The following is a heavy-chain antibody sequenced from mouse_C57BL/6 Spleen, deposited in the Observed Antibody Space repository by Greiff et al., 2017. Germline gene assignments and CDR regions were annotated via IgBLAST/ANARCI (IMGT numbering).Heavy chain of an antibody. CDR3: ARRTDGSRRDYAMDY. CDR1: GYTFTSYW. D-gene: IGHD1-1*01. J-gene: IGHJ4*01. CDR2: IYPGSGST. Sequence: QVQLKQSGAELVKPGASVKISCKASGYTFTSYWITWVKQRPGQGLEWIGDIYPGSGSTNYNEKFKSKATLTVDTSSSTAYMQLSSLTSEDSAVYYCARRTDGSRRDYAMDYWGQGTSVTVSS. V-gene: IGHV1-55*01.